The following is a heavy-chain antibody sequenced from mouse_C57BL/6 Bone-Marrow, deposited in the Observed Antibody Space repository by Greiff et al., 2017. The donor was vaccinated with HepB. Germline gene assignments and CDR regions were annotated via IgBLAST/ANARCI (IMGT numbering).Heavy chain of an antibody. CDR3: ARSGIYYYGSEAMDY. Sequence: VQLQQSGAELARPGASVKLSCKASGYTFTSYGISWVKQRTGQGLEWIGEIYPRSGNTYYNEKFKGKATLTADKSSSTAYMELRSLTSEDPAVYFCARSGIYYYGSEAMDYWGQGTSVTVSS. V-gene: IGHV1-81*01. CDR2: IYPRSGNT. CDR1: GYTFTSYG. J-gene: IGHJ4*01. D-gene: IGHD1-1*01.